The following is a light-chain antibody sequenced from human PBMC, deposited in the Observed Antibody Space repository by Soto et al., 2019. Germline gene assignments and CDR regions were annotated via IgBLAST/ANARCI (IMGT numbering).Light chain of an antibody. CDR3: QQYNNWPYT. J-gene: IGKJ2*01. V-gene: IGKV3-15*01. CDR1: QSISNN. Sequence: EIVMTQSPDTLSVSPGESATLSCRARQSISNNLAWYQQQPGQAPRLLLYGASTRTTGIPARFSGSGSGTEFTLTISSLQSEDFAVYYCQQYNNWPYTFAQGTKLEI. CDR2: GAS.